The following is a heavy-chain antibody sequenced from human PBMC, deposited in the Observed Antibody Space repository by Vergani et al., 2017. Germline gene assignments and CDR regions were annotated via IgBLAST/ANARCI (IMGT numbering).Heavy chain of an antibody. Sequence: EVQLLESGGGLVQPGGSLRLTCAASEVTFSNYAMNWVRQAPGKGLEWVSGISGSGVSAYYTDSVKGRFTISRDNSKNSLYLQMNSLRAEDTAFYHCARAGSTSWFDYFDYWGRGTLVTVSS. J-gene: IGHJ4*02. D-gene: IGHD6-13*01. CDR3: ARAGSTSWFDYFDY. V-gene: IGHV3-23*01. CDR2: ISGSGVSA. CDR1: EVTFSNYA.